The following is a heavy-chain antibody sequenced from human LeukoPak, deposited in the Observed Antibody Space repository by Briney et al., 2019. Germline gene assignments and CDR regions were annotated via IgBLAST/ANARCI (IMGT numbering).Heavy chain of an antibody. V-gene: IGHV1-46*01. D-gene: IGHD1-26*01. CDR2: INPTGGST. J-gene: IGHJ5*02. CDR1: GDTFSSSA. CDR3: ARDNSVGDNAWWFDP. Sequence: ASVKVSCKASGDTFSSSAFSWVRQAPGHGLQWMGLINPTGGSTGYAQKFQGRVTMTRDMSTSTDYMELSSLRSEDTAIYYCARDNSVGDNAWWFDPWGPGTLVTVSS.